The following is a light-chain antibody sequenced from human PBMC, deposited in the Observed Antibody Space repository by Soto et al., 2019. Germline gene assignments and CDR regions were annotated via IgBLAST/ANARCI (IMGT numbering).Light chain of an antibody. J-gene: IGLJ2*01. CDR2: RNS. CDR3: ATWDDSLGGHVV. V-gene: IGLV1-47*01. Sequence: QPVLTQAPSASGTPGQRVTISCSGSSSNIGRNYVCWYQQLPGTAPKLLIQRNSQRPSGVPDRFSGSKSGTSASLAISGLRSEDEADYYCATWDDSLGGHVVFGGGTKLTVL. CDR1: SSNIGRNY.